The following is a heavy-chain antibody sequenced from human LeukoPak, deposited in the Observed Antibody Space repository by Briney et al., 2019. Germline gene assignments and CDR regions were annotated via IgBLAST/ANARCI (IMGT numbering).Heavy chain of an antibody. CDR2: IFYSGST. V-gene: IGHV4-39*01. CDR3: ARHITHGSSSGLTFDY. J-gene: IGHJ4*02. CDR1: GGSISSSSYY. D-gene: IGHD6-6*01. Sequence: PSETLSLTCTVSGGSISSSSYYWGWIRQPPGKGLEWIGSIFYSGSTYYNPPLKSRVTISVDTSKNQFSLKLSSVTAADTAVYYCARHITHGSSSGLTFDYWGQGTLDTVSS.